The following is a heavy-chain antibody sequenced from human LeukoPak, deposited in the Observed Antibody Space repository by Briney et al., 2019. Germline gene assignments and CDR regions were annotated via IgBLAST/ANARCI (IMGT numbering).Heavy chain of an antibody. V-gene: IGHV3-74*01. D-gene: IGHD1-26*01. Sequence: GGSLSLSCAASGFTFSNYWMHWVRQAPGKGLVWVSRINLNGSSTTYADSVKGRFTISRDNAKNTLYLQMNSLRAEDTAVYYCARVRVGNYFDYWGQGTLVTVSS. CDR1: GFTFSNYW. J-gene: IGHJ4*02. CDR2: INLNGSST. CDR3: ARVRVGNYFDY.